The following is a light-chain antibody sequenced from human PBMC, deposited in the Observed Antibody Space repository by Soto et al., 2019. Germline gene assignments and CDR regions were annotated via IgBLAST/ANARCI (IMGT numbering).Light chain of an antibody. J-gene: IGLJ1*01. CDR3: AAWDDSLNGYV. Sequence: VLTQPPSASGTPGQRVTISCSGSSSNIGSNTVSWYQQLPGAAPKLLIYSNNQRPSGVPDRFSGSKSGTSASLAISGLQSEHEADYYCAAWDDSLNGYVFGTGTKVTVL. CDR2: SNN. V-gene: IGLV1-44*01. CDR1: SSNIGSNT.